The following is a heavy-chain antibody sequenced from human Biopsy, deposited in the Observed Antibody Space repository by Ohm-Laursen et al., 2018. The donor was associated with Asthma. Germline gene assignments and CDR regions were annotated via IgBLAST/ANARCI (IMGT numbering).Heavy chain of an antibody. V-gene: IGHV4-31*02. CDR1: YGSITSGGYY. CDR2: IYYSGSA. J-gene: IGHJ4*02. CDR3: ARAQDYYDSRGYYRSFDY. D-gene: IGHD3-22*01. Sequence: SQTLSLTWTVSYGSITSGGYYWTWIRQHPGKGLEWTGFIYYSGSAYYNPSLKSRVSISIDTSKNQFSLKLSSVTAADTAVYYCARAQDYYDSRGYYRSFDYWGQGTLVTVSS.